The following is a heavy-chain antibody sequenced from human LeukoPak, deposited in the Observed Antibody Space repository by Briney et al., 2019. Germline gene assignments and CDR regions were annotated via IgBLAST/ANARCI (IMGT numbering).Heavy chain of an antibody. CDR2: INPNSGGT. J-gene: IGHJ4*02. CDR1: GYTFTGYY. D-gene: IGHD2-15*01. Sequence: ASVKVSCKASGYTFTGYYMHWVRQAPGQGLEWMGWINPNSGGTNYAQKFQGRVTMTRDTSISTAYMELSRLRSDDTAVYYCAELGYCSGGSCYPDYWGQGTLVTVSS. V-gene: IGHV1-2*02. CDR3: AELGYCSGGSCYPDY.